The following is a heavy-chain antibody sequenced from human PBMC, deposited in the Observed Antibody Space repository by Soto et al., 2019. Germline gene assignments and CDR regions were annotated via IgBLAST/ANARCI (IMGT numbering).Heavy chain of an antibody. CDR2: IHYTGNT. CDR1: GGSISSISYY. CDR3: ARQVIAAAGTGYFQH. J-gene: IGHJ1*01. Sequence: PSEPLSLTCTVSGGSISSISYYWGWIRQPPGKGLEYFGYIHYTGNTFYNASLKSRVTISVDTSKNQVSLKLRSVTAADTAVYYRARQVIAAAGTGYFQHWGQGAPVTVS. D-gene: IGHD6-13*01. V-gene: IGHV4-39*01.